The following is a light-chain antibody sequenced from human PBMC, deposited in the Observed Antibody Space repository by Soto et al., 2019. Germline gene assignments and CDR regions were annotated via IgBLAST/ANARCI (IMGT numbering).Light chain of an antibody. Sequence: EIVMTQSPATLSVSPGERATLSCRASQSVSSNLAWYQQKPGQAPRLLIYGASTRATGIPARFSGSGSGTEFTLTISSLQSEDFAVYYCQQYNNWPPGTFGQGTNVEI. J-gene: IGKJ2*02. CDR3: QQYNNWPPGT. V-gene: IGKV3D-15*01. CDR1: QSVSSN. CDR2: GAS.